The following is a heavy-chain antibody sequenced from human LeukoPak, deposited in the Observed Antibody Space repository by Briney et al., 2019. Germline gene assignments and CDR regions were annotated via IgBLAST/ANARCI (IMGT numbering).Heavy chain of an antibody. CDR3: ARANFLYCSSSTCLFDY. CDR2: INPNDGDT. J-gene: IGHJ4*02. CDR1: GYTFTDYY. D-gene: IGHD2-2*01. V-gene: IGHV1-2*02. Sequence: ASVKVSCKASGYTFTDYYMHWVRQAPGQGLEWMGWINPNDGDTNYAQKFQGRVTMTRDTSISTAHMEVSRLRSDDTAVYYCARANFLYCSSSTCLFDYWGQGTMVTVSS.